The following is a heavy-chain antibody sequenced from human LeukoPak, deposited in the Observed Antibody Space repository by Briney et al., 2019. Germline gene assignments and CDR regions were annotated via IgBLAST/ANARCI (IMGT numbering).Heavy chain of an antibody. CDR2: VSGSTGDT. V-gene: IGHV3-23*01. D-gene: IGHD2/OR15-2a*01. Sequence: HPGGSLRLSCAASGFTFSTYAMSWVCQAPGKGLEWVSTVSGSTGDTYYADSVKGRFTISRDNSKNTLYLQMNSLRAEDTAVYYCATDPHAKYFDYWGQGTLVTVSS. CDR1: GFTFSTYA. CDR3: ATDPHAKYFDY. J-gene: IGHJ4*02.